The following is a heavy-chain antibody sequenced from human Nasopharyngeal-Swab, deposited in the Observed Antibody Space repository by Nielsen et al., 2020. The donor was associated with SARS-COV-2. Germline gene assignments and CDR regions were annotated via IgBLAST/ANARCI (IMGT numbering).Heavy chain of an antibody. J-gene: IGHJ4*02. V-gene: IGHV3-33*01. CDR3: ARGPYDFWSGYPHYFDY. CDR1: GFTFSSYG. Sequence: GGSLRLSCAASGFTFSSYGMHWVRQAPGKGLEWVAIIWHDGSNKYYADSVKGRFTISRDNSKNTLYLQMNSLRAEDTAVYYCARGPYDFWSGYPHYFDYWGQGTLVTVSS. CDR2: IWHDGSNK. D-gene: IGHD3-3*01.